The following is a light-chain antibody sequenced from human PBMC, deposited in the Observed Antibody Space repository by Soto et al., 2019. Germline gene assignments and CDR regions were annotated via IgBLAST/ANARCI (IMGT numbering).Light chain of an antibody. CDR3: QQSYTTPPT. Sequence: DSPMTQSPSTLSASDGDRGTFACRASQSVSNWLHWYQQKPGRAPKLLIYSASKLESGVPSRFGASGSGTNFTLTISSLEPEDSATYYCQQSYTTPPTFGPGAKVDIK. J-gene: IGKJ1*01. CDR2: SAS. V-gene: IGKV1-39*01. CDR1: QSVSNW.